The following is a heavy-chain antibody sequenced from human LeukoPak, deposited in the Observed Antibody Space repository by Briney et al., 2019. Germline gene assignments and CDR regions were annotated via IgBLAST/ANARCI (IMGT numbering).Heavy chain of an antibody. CDR1: GFTFSSYG. D-gene: IGHD3-9*01. CDR3: ARSTGTYYDILTGYYTPPYYYYMDV. Sequence: GGSLRLSCAASGFTFSSYGMHWVRQAPGKGLEWVAVISYDGSNEYYADSVKGRFTISRDNAKNTLYLQMNSLRAEDTAVYYCARSTGTYYDILTGYYTPPYYYYMDVWGKGTTVTISS. CDR2: ISYDGSNE. J-gene: IGHJ6*03. V-gene: IGHV3-30*03.